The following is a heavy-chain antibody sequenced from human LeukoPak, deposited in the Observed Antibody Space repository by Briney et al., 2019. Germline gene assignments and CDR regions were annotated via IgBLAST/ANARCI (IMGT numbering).Heavy chain of an antibody. Sequence: SVKVSCKASGYTFTSYGISWVRQAPGQGLEWMGGIIPIFGTANYAQKFQGRVTITADESTSTAYMELSSLRSEDTAVYYCARDGYSGYDWFDYWGQGTLVTVSS. CDR3: ARDGYSGYDWFDY. D-gene: IGHD5-12*01. V-gene: IGHV1-69*13. CDR1: GYTFTSYG. J-gene: IGHJ4*02. CDR2: IIPIFGTA.